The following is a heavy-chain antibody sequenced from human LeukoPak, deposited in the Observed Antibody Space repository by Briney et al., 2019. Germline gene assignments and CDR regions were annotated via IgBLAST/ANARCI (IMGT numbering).Heavy chain of an antibody. Sequence: GASVKVSCKASGGTFSSYAISWVRQAPGQGLEWMGGIIPIFGTANYAQKFRGRVTITADESTSTAYMELSSLRSEDTAVYYCARDGSLTGFDYWGQGTLVTVSS. V-gene: IGHV1-69*01. CDR1: GGTFSSYA. CDR3: ARDGSLTGFDY. CDR2: IIPIFGTA. D-gene: IGHD1-14*01. J-gene: IGHJ4*02.